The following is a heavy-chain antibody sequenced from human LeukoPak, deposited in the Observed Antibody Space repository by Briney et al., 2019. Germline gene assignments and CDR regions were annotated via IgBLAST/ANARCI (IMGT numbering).Heavy chain of an antibody. V-gene: IGHV3-7*01. CDR2: IKQDGSEK. J-gene: IGHJ4*02. D-gene: IGHD3-22*01. CDR3: VRHYYDSSGYGEASDY. CDR1: GFTFSRYW. Sequence: GGSLRLSCAASGFTFSRYWMSWVRQAPGQRLEWVANIKQDGSEKYYVDSVRGRFTISRDNAKNSLFLQMDSLRAEDTAVYYCVRHYYDSSGYGEASDYWGQGTLVTVSS.